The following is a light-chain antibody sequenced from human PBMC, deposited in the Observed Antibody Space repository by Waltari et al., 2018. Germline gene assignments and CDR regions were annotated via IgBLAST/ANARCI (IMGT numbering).Light chain of an antibody. CDR2: KAS. J-gene: IGKJ1*01. CDR1: QDIRSW. CDR3: QQYDAYSRT. V-gene: IGKV1-5*03. Sequence: DIQMTQSPSTLSASVGDRITITCRASQDIRSWLAWYQQKPGKATELLIYKASTLHGGVPSRFSGSGSGTEFTFTISSLQPDDFATYYCQQYDAYSRTFGQGTKVEVK.